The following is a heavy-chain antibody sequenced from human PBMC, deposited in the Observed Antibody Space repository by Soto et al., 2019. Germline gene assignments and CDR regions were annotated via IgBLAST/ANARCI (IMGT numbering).Heavy chain of an antibody. V-gene: IGHV4-4*02. CDR2: IYHNGNT. Sequence: QVQLQESGPGLVKPSGTLSLTCAVSGASISSTNWWTWVRQPPGKGLEWIGEIYHNGNTNYNPSLKSRXNIXVXKSKNQFSLRLSSVTAADTAVYYCARDVAHSGSDHTWGQGNLVTVSS. CDR3: ARDVAHSGSDHT. J-gene: IGHJ4*02. D-gene: IGHD5-12*01. CDR1: GASISSTNW.